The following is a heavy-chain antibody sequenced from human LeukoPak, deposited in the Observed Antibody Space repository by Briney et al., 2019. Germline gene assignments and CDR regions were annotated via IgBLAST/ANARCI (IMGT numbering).Heavy chain of an antibody. J-gene: IGHJ4*02. Sequence: GGSLRLSWAASGFTFSSYAMSWVRKAPGKGLEWVSAFSGSGGSTYYADSVKGRFTISRDNSKNTLYLQMNSLRAEDTAVYYCAKAATFGGVIVQAHFDYWGQGTLVTVSS. CDR3: AKAATFGGVIVQAHFDY. CDR2: FSGSGGST. D-gene: IGHD3-16*02. CDR1: GFTFSSYA. V-gene: IGHV3-23*01.